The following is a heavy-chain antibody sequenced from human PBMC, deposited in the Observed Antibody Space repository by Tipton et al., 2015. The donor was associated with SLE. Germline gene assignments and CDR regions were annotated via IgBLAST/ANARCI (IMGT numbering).Heavy chain of an antibody. CDR3: ARGSSDRGDGGFDV. Sequence: TLSLTCTVSGGSITNFSWSWIRQPPGKGLEWLGYTHYTGSTNYNPSLKSRVTISVETSKNQFSLKLSSVTTADTAIYYCARGSSDRGDGGFDVWGQGTMVTVS. J-gene: IGHJ3*01. V-gene: IGHV4-59*01. CDR1: GGSITNFS. CDR2: THYTGST. D-gene: IGHD2-21*01.